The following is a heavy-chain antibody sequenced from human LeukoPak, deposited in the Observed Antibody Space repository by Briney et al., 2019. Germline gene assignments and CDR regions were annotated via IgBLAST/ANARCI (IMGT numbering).Heavy chain of an antibody. CDR3: AKRGVVIRVILVGFHKEAYYFDS. CDR2: ISDRGSRT. D-gene: IGHD3-22*01. V-gene: IGHV3-23*01. CDR1: GITLSNYG. J-gene: IGHJ4*02. Sequence: GGSLRLSCAASGITLSNYGMSWVRQAPGKGLEWVAGISDRGSRTNYADSVKGRFTISTDHPKNTLYLQMNSLRAEDTAVYFCAKRGVVIRVILVGFHKEAYYFDSWGQGALVTVSS.